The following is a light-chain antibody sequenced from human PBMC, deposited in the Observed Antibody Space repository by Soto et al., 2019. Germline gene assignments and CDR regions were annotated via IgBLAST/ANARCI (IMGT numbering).Light chain of an antibody. J-gene: IGKJ2*01. Sequence: DIQMTQSPSSLSASIGDRVTITCRASQSIGTSLSWHQQKSGRAPKLLIHAASTLQSGVPSRFSGSGSGTDFTLTISSLQPEDAAVYYCQQSYSTLYTFGQGTNLEIK. CDR3: QQSYSTLYT. CDR2: AAS. CDR1: QSIGTS. V-gene: IGKV1-39*01.